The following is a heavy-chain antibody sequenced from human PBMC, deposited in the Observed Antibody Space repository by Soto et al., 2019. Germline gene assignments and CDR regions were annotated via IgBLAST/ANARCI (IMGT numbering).Heavy chain of an antibody. CDR1: GDTFTSYY. J-gene: IGHJ4*02. CDR3: ARDGSDFWSGYLAWADY. Sequence: ASVKVSCKASGDTFTSYYMHWVRQAPGQGLEWMGIINPSGGSTSYAQKFQGRVTMTRDTSTSTVYMELSSLRSEDTAVYYCARDGSDFWSGYLAWADYWGQGTLVTVSS. D-gene: IGHD3-3*01. CDR2: INPSGGST. V-gene: IGHV1-46*03.